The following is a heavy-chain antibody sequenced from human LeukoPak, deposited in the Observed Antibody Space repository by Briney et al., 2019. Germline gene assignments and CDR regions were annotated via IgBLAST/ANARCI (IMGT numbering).Heavy chain of an antibody. CDR1: GGTFSSYV. Sequence: ASVKVSCKASGGTFSSYVISWVRQAPGQGLEWMGGIIPIFGTANYAQKFQGRVTITTDESTSTAYMELSSLRSEDTAVYYCARFDQVSETAGGYWGQGTLVTVSS. CDR2: IIPIFGTA. D-gene: IGHD5/OR15-5a*01. J-gene: IGHJ4*02. CDR3: ARFDQVSETAGGY. V-gene: IGHV1-69*05.